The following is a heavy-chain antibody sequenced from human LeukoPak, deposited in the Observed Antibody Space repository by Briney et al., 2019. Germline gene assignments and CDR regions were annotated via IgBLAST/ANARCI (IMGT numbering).Heavy chain of an antibody. CDR2: INPNSGGT. Sequence: ASVKVSCKASGYTFTGYYMHWGRQAPGQGLEWMGWINPNSGGTNYAQKFQGRVTMTRDTSISTAYMELSRLRSDDTAVYYCARAASIAARYYYYYGMDVWGQGTTVTVSS. V-gene: IGHV1-2*02. CDR3: ARAASIAARYYYYYGMDV. J-gene: IGHJ6*02. CDR1: GYTFTGYY. D-gene: IGHD6-6*01.